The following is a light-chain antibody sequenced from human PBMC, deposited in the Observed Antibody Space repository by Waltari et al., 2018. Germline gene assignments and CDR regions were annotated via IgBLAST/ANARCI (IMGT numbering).Light chain of an antibody. J-gene: IGKJ1*01. CDR1: QSVSNNY. CDR3: QKYGRSPRA. Sequence: EIVLTQSPGTLSLSPGERATLSCRASQSVSNNYLALYQQKPGQAPRLLIYGASSRATGIPDRFSGSGSETDFTLTIRRLEPEDFAVYYCQKYGRSPRAFGQGTKVEIK. CDR2: GAS. V-gene: IGKV3-20*01.